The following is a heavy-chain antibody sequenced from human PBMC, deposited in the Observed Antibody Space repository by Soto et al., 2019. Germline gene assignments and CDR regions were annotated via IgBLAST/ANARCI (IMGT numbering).Heavy chain of an antibody. V-gene: IGHV4-34*01. D-gene: IGHD3-9*01. CDR2: INHSGST. CDR1: GGSFSGYY. CDR3: ARGYYNTRYFDWLLYGGDLDY. Sequence: PSETLSLTCAVYGGSFSGYYWSWIRQPPGKGLEWIGEINHSGSTNYNPSLKSRVTISVDTSKNQFSLKLSSVTAADTAVYYCARGYYNTRYFDWLLYGGDLDYWGQGTLVTVSS. J-gene: IGHJ4*02.